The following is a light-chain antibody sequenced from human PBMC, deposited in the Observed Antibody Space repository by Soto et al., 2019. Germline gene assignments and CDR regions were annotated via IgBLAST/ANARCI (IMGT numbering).Light chain of an antibody. CDR1: QSVSNNY. CDR2: GAS. J-gene: IGKJ1*01. CDR3: QQYGSSGT. V-gene: IGKV3-20*01. Sequence: EIVLTQSPGTLSLSTGERATLSCRASQSVSNNYLAWYQKKPGQAPRLLIYGASNRATGIPDRFSGSGSGTDFTLTISRLEPEDFAVYYCQQYGSSGTFGQGTKVDIK.